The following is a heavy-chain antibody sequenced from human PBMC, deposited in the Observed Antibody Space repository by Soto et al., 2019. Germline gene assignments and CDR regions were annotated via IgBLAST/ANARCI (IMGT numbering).Heavy chain of an antibody. D-gene: IGHD2-21*02. CDR3: ASIQGGGDPAGG. Sequence: QVQLVQSGAEVKKPGSSVKVSCKASGGTFSSYTISWVRQAPGQGLEWMGRIIPILGIANYAQKFQGRVTSTADKSTSTAYMELSSLRSEDTAVYYCASIQGGGDPAGGWGQGTLVTVSS. J-gene: IGHJ4*02. V-gene: IGHV1-69*02. CDR1: GGTFSSYT. CDR2: IIPILGIA.